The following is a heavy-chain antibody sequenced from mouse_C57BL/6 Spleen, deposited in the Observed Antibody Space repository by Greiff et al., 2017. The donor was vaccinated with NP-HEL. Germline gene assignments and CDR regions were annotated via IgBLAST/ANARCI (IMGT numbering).Heavy chain of an antibody. CDR1: GYTFTSYW. D-gene: IGHD1-1*01. CDR2: IYPGSGST. V-gene: IGHV1-55*01. J-gene: IGHJ2*01. CDR3: ARGDYYGSSSFPFDY. Sequence: QVQLKQPGAELVKPGASVKMSCKASGYTFTSYWITWVKQRPGQGLEWIGDIYPGSGSTNYNEKFKSKATLTVDTSSSTAYMQLSSLTSEDSAVYYCARGDYYGSSSFPFDYWGQGTTLTVSS.